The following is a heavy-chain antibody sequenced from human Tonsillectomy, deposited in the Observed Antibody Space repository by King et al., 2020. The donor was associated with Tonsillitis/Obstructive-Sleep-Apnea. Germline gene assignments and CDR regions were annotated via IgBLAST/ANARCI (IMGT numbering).Heavy chain of an antibody. J-gene: IGHJ6*03. CDR2: INHSGNT. CDR1: GWPFRGEY. D-gene: IGHD2-8*01. Sequence: VQLQQWGAGLLKPSETLSLTCALYGWPFRGEYWGWIRQPPGKGLEWIGEINHSGNTDYNPSLKSRVTISVDTSKNQFSLKLTSVTAADTAVYFCGTNNGDFYYYMDVWGKGTTVTVSS. V-gene: IGHV4-34*01. CDR3: GTNNGDFYYYMDV.